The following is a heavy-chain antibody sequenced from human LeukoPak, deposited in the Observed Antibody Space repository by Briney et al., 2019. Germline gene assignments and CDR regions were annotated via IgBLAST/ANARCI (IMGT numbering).Heavy chain of an antibody. V-gene: IGHV3-23*01. J-gene: IGHJ4*02. CDR3: AREGFIGSFDY. Sequence: PGGSLRLSCAGSGFTFSSYAMSWVRQAPGKGLEWVSVISSTGGSTFYADSVKGRFTISRDNSKNALYLQMNSLRAEDTAVYYCAREGFIGSFDYWGQGTLVTVSS. D-gene: IGHD2-15*01. CDR1: GFTFSSYA. CDR2: ISSTGGST.